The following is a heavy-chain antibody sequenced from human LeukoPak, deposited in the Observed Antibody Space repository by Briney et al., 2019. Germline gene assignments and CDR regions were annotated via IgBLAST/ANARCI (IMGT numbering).Heavy chain of an antibody. J-gene: IGHJ4*02. CDR3: ARYGSGSNYRDPFDS. D-gene: IGHD3-10*01. CDR2: IYRDSSMI. Sequence: GGSLRLSCVASGFNFDDAMNWVRPAPGKGLEWISCIYRDSSMIHYADSVRGRFTVSRDNAKNSVYLQMNSLRAEDTAVYFCARYGSGSNYRDPFDSWGQGTLVTVSS. V-gene: IGHV3-48*01. CDR1: GFNFDDA.